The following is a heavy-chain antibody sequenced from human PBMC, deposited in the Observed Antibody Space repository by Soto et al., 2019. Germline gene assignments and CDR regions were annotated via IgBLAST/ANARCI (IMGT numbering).Heavy chain of an antibody. CDR3: ANSASRWYRFDY. D-gene: IGHD6-13*01. V-gene: IGHV3-23*01. CDR2: ISGGGGTT. CDR1: GFTFSSYA. Sequence: GSLRLSCSASGFTFSSYAMHWVRQAPGKALQWVSVISGGGGTTYYADSVKGRFTISRDNSKNTLYLQMSSLRAEDTAIYFWANSASRWYRFDYWGLGTLVTVSS. J-gene: IGHJ4*02.